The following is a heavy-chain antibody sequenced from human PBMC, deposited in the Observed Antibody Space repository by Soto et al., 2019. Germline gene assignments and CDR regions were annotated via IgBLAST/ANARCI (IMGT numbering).Heavy chain of an antibody. J-gene: IGHJ4*02. CDR1: GYTFTSYA. CDR2: INAGNGNT. V-gene: IGHV1-3*01. Sequence: ASVKVSCKASGYTFTSYAMHWVRQAPGQRLEWMGWINAGNGNTKYSQKFQGRVTITRDTSASTAYMELSSLRSEDTAVYYCARMILTSSSSKGFDYWGQGTLVTVSS. CDR3: ARMILTSSSSKGFDY. D-gene: IGHD6-6*01.